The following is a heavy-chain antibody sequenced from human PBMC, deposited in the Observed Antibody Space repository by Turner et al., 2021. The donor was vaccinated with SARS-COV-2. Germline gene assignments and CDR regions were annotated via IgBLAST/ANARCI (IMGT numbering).Heavy chain of an antibody. CDR2: INPNGGST. V-gene: IGHV1-46*01. J-gene: IGHJ3*02. CDR3: ARVGGAFDI. CDR1: GYTFTNYY. Sequence: VQLVQSGAEVKKPGASVKVSCKASGYTFTNYYMQGVRQAPGQGLEWMGIINPNGGSTGYAQKFQGRVTMTTDTSTSTVYMEMGSLRSEDAAVYYCARVGGAFDIWGQGTMVTVSS.